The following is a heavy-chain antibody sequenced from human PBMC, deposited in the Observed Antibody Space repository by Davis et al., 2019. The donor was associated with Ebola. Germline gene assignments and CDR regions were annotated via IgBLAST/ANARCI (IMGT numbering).Heavy chain of an antibody. CDR2: IKQDGSEK. V-gene: IGHV3-7*01. Sequence: GESLKISCAASGFTFSSYWMSWVRQAPGKGLEWVANIKQDGSEKYYVDSVKGRFTISRDNAKNSLYLQMNSLRAEDTAVYYCARDLAYSSGWPQDYWGQGTLVTVSS. CDR3: ARDLAYSSGWPQDY. CDR1: GFTFSSYW. D-gene: IGHD6-19*01. J-gene: IGHJ4*02.